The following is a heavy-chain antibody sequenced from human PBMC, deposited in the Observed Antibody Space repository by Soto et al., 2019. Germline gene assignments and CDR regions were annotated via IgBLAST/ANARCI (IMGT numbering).Heavy chain of an antibody. Sequence: GGSLRLSCAASGFTFSSYWMSWVRQAPGKGLEWVANIKQDGSEKYYVDSVKGRLTISRDNAKNSLYLQMNSLRAEDTAVYYCARFYYASSGYLPSPYYYYYGMDVWGQGTTVTVSS. CDR3: ARFYYASSGYLPSPYYYYYGMDV. CDR1: GFTFSSYW. CDR2: IKQDGSEK. V-gene: IGHV3-7*04. D-gene: IGHD3-22*01. J-gene: IGHJ6*02.